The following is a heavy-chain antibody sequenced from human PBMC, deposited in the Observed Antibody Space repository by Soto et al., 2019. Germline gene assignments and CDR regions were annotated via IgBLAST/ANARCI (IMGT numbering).Heavy chain of an antibody. J-gene: IGHJ6*02. CDR3: ARGKGIAHPGWYYGMDV. Sequence: ASVKVSCKASGYTFTSYDINWVRQATGQGLEWMGWMNPNSGNTGYAQKFQGRVTMTRNNSISTAYMELSSLRSEDTAVYYCARGKGIAHPGWYYGMDVWGQGTTVTVSS. CDR2: MNPNSGNT. CDR1: GYTFTSYD. D-gene: IGHD2-15*01. V-gene: IGHV1-8*01.